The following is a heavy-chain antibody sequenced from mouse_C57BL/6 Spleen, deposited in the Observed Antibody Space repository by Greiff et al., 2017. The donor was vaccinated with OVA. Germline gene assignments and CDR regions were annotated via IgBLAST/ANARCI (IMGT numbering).Heavy chain of an antibody. CDR2: INPNYGTT. Sequence: LVESGPELVKPGASVKISCKASGYSFTDYYMNWVKQSNGKSLEWIGVINPNYGTTSYNQKFKGKATLTVDQSSSTAYMQLNSLTSEDSAVYYCASGGIYYGNYVTAWFAYWGQGTLVTVSA. CDR3: ASGGIYYGNYVTAWFAY. CDR1: GYSFTDYY. D-gene: IGHD2-1*01. V-gene: IGHV1-39*01. J-gene: IGHJ3*01.